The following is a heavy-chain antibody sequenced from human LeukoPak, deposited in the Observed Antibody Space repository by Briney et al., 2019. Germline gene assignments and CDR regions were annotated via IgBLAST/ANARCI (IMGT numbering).Heavy chain of an antibody. D-gene: IGHD2-8*01. CDR1: GYTFSDYY. CDR3: ARVEYCTKGVCINFDL. V-gene: IGHV1-2*06. Sequence: ASVKVSCKASGYTFSDYYIHWVRQAPGQGLEWMGRITPNSGGTNYAQKFQGRVTVTRDTSTSTAYMELSGLRADDTAAYYCARVEYCTKGVCINFDLWGQGTLVTVSS. J-gene: IGHJ4*02. CDR2: ITPNSGGT.